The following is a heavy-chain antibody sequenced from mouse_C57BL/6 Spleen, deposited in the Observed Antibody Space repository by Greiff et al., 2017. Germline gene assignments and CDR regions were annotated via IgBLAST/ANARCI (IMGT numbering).Heavy chain of an antibody. CDR3: TTGTYFDY. CDR2: IDPENGDT. Sequence: VQLKQSGAELVRPGASVKLSCTASGFNIKDDYMHWVKQRPEQGLEWIGWIDPENGDTAYASKFQGKATITADTSSNTAYLQLSSLTSEDTAVYYCTTGTYFDYWGQGTTLTVSS. V-gene: IGHV14-4*01. J-gene: IGHJ2*01. CDR1: GFNIKDDY. D-gene: IGHD4-1*01.